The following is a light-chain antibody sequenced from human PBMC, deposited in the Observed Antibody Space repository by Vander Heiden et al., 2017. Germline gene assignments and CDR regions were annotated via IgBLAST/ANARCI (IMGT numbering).Light chain of an antibody. CDR2: GAS. Sequence: ETVPMHPPATLSVSPGERATLSCRASQSVTSNLAWYQQKPGQAPRLLIYGASTRATGIPARFSGSGSGTEFTLTISSLQSEDFAVYYCQQYNNWPLYTFGQGTKLEIK. CDR3: QQYNNWPLYT. CDR1: QSVTSN. J-gene: IGKJ2*01. V-gene: IGKV3-15*01.